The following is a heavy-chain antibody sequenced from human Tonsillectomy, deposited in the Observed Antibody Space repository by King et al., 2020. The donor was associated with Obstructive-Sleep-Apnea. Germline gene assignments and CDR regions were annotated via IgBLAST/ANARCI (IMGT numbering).Heavy chain of an antibody. Sequence: QLQESGPGLVKPSETLSLTCTVSGGSISSSYWSWIRQPPGKGLEWIGYISYSGSTNYNPSLKSRVTISVDTSKSQFSLKLSAVTAADTAVYYCARVPVQLNSSGGPRGWFDPWGQGTLVTVSS. J-gene: IGHJ5*02. V-gene: IGHV4-59*01. CDR1: GGSISSSY. D-gene: IGHD6-25*01. CDR2: ISYSGST. CDR3: ARVPVQLNSSGGPRGWFDP.